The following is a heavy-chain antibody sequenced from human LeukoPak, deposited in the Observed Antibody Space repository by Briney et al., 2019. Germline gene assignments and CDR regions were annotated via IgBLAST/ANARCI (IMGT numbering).Heavy chain of an antibody. CDR3: AELGITMIGGV. J-gene: IGHJ6*04. Sequence: GGSLRLSCVASGFTFSTYSMNWVRQAPGKGLEWVSYITSSSSAIYYADSVKGRVTVSRDNAKNSLYLQFNSLRAEDTAVYYCAELGITMIGGVWGKGTTVTISS. D-gene: IGHD3-10*02. CDR1: GFTFSTYS. V-gene: IGHV3-48*01. CDR2: ITSSSSAI.